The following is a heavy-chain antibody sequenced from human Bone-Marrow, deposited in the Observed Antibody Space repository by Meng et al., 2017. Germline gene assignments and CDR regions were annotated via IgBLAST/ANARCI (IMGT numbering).Heavy chain of an antibody. CDR1: GFTFSSYA. V-gene: IGHV3-23*01. Sequence: GESLKISCAASGFTFSSYAMSWVRQAPGKGLEWVSAISGSGGSTYYADPVKGPFTISRDNSKNTLYLQMNSLRAEDTAVYYCAKDQDGSGSYYSEYFQHWGQGTLVTVSS. CDR3: AKDQDGSGSYYSEYFQH. D-gene: IGHD1-26*01. CDR2: ISGSGGST. J-gene: IGHJ1*01.